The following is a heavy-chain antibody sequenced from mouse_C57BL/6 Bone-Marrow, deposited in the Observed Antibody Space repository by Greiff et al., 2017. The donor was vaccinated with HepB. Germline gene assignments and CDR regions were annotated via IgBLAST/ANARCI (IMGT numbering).Heavy chain of an antibody. Sequence: VQLQQPGAELVKPGASVKLSCKASGYTFTSYWMHWVKQRPGRGLEWIGRIDPNSGGTKYNEKFKSKATLTVDKPSSTAYMQLSSLTSEDSAVYYCASGIDGYYENYYAMDDWGQGTSVTVSS. J-gene: IGHJ4*01. CDR1: GYTFTSYW. V-gene: IGHV1-72*01. CDR2: IDPNSGGT. CDR3: ASGIDGYYENYYAMDD. D-gene: IGHD2-3*01.